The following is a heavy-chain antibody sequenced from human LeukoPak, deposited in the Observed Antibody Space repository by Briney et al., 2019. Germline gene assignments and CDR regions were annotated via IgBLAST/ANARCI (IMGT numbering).Heavy chain of an antibody. CDR1: GFTFSSYA. V-gene: IGHV3-23*01. Sequence: GGSLRLSCAASGFTFSSYAMSWVRQAPGKGLEWVSAISGSGGSTYYADSVKGRFTNSRDNSKNTLYLQMNSLRAEDTAVYYCAKGSSTSLSEYYYYYGMDVWGQGTTVTVSS. D-gene: IGHD2-2*01. CDR2: ISGSGGST. J-gene: IGHJ6*02. CDR3: AKGSSTSLSEYYYYYGMDV.